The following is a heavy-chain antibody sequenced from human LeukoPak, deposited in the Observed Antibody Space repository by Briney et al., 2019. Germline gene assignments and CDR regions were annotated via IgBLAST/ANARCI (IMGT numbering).Heavy chain of an antibody. D-gene: IGHD3-22*01. CDR2: IYYSGST. J-gene: IGHJ4*02. Sequence: PSETLSLTCTVSGGSISSGGYYWSWIRQPPGKGLEWIGYIYYSGSTNYNPSLKSRVTISVDTSKNQFSLKLSSVTAADTAVYYCARSGQNYDSSGLPLDYWGQGTLVTVSS. CDR1: GGSISSGGYY. CDR3: ARSGQNYDSSGLPLDY. V-gene: IGHV4-61*08.